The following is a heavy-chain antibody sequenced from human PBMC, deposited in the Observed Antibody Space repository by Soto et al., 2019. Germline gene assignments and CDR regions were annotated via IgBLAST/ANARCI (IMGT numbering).Heavy chain of an antibody. CDR2: ISAYNGNT. CDR1: GYTFTSYG. D-gene: IGHD5-18*01. CDR3: ARDGKYSFGLLDY. Sequence: QVQLVQSGAEVKKPGASVKVSCKASGYTFTSYGISWVRQAPGQGLEWMGWISAYNGNTNYAQKLQGRVTMTTDTPTSTAYRGLRSLRSDDPAVYSWARDGKYSFGLLDYWGQGPLVPAPS. V-gene: IGHV1-18*01. J-gene: IGHJ4*02.